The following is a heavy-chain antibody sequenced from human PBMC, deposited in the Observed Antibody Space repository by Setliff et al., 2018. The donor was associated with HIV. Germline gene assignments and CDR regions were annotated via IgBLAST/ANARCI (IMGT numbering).Heavy chain of an antibody. V-gene: IGHV1-69*13. Sequence: SVKVSCKSSGGTFRSYVISWVGQAPGQGLEWMGGIIPIFGTANYAQKFQGRVTITADESTSTAYMELSSLRSEDTAVYYCARGVTLVRGGRGDIWGQGTMVTVSS. D-gene: IGHD3-10*01. CDR3: ARGVTLVRGGRGDI. CDR2: IIPIFGTA. CDR1: GGTFRSYV. J-gene: IGHJ3*02.